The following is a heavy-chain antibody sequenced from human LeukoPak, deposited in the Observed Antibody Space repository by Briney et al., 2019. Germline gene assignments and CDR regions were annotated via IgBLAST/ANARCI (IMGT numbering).Heavy chain of an antibody. V-gene: IGHV3-74*01. CDR2: IKGDGSST. Sequence: GGSLRLSCAASGFTFSNYWMHWVRQTPGEGLVCVSLIKGDGSSTTYADSVKGRFTISRDNAKNTVYLQMNSLRAEDTAVYFCAKYSGSYYYPPNWDSWGQGTLVTVSS. J-gene: IGHJ4*02. CDR3: AKYSGSYYYPPNWDS. CDR1: GFTFSNYW. D-gene: IGHD1-26*01.